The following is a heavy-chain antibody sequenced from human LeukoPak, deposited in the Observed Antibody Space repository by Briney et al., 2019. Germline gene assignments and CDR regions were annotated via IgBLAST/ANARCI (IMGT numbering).Heavy chain of an antibody. CDR3: ASSYYDSSGHRVAFDI. D-gene: IGHD3-22*01. Sequence: SETLSLTCTVSGGSISSYYWSWIRQPPGKGLEWIGYIYYSGSTNYNPSLKSRVTISVDTSKNQFSLKLSSVTAADTAVYYCASSYYDSSGHRVAFDIWGQGTMVTVSS. CDR1: GGSISSYY. V-gene: IGHV4-59*12. J-gene: IGHJ3*02. CDR2: IYYSGST.